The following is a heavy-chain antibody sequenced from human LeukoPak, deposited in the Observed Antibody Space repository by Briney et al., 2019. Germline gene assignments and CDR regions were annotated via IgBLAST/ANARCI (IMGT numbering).Heavy chain of an antibody. CDR3: AKHRLSVLGRGDH. CDR1: GYPFSNFA. J-gene: IGHJ4*02. CDR2: ISGSDGTT. V-gene: IGHV3-23*01. Sequence: GGSLRLSCEGSGYPFSNFAMSWIRQGPGKGLGWVADISGSDGTTCYADSVKGRFTISRDNSQNMLYLQMNSLRVEDTAVYYCAKHRLSVLGRGDHWGQGLLVTVSP. D-gene: IGHD2-21*01.